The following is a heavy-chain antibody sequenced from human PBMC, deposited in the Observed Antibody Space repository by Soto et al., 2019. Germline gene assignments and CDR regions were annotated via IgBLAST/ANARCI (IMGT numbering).Heavy chain of an antibody. V-gene: IGHV4-39*01. CDR2: IYYSGST. D-gene: IGHD1-26*01. CDR3: ASPHPGEVGGRRYYYKDV. Sequence: SETLSLTCTVSGGSISSSSYYWGWIRQPPGKGLEWIGSIYYSGSTYYNPSLKSRVTISVDTSKNQFSLKLSSVTAADTAVYYCASPHPGEVGGRRYYYKDVWGKGTTVTVSS. CDR1: GGSISSSSYY. J-gene: IGHJ6*03.